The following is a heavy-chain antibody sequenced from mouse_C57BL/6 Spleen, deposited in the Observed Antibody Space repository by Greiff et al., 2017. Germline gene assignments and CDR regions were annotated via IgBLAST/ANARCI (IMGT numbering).Heavy chain of an antibody. J-gene: IGHJ4*01. V-gene: IGHV5-9-1*02. CDR1: GFTFSSYA. CDR2: ISSGGDYI. D-gene: IGHD2-3*01. Sequence: EVKLMESGEGLVKPGGSLKLSCAASGFTFSSYAMSWVRQTPEKRLEWVAYISSGGDYIYYADTVKGRFTISRDNARNTLYLQMSSLKSEDTAMYYCTREDGLYAMDYWGQGTSVTVSS. CDR3: TREDGLYAMDY.